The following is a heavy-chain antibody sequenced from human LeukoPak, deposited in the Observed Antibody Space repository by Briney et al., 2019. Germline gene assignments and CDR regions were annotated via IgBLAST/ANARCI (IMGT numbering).Heavy chain of an antibody. V-gene: IGHV3-48*03. J-gene: IGHJ4*02. CDR2: ISTSGTTI. Sequence: GGSLRLSCAASGFTFSSYEMIWVRQAPGKGLEWVSYISTSGTTIYYADSVKGRFTISRDNAKNSLYLQMDSLRAEDTAVYYCARDGRGIHYYFDYWGQGTLVTVSS. CDR1: GFTFSSYE. D-gene: IGHD3-10*01. CDR3: ARDGRGIHYYFDY.